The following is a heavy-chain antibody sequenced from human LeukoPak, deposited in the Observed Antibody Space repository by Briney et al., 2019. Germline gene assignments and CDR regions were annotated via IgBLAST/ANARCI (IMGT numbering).Heavy chain of an antibody. J-gene: IGHJ4*02. CDR1: GYTFTSYD. CDR2: MNPNSGNT. Sequence: ASVKVSCKASGYTFTSYDINWVRQATGQGLEWMGWMNPNSGNTGYAQKFRGRVTTTRNTSISAAYMELSSLRSEDTAVYYCARLYCSGGSCYSGYWGQGTLVTVSS. D-gene: IGHD2-15*01. V-gene: IGHV1-8*01. CDR3: ARLYCSGGSCYSGY.